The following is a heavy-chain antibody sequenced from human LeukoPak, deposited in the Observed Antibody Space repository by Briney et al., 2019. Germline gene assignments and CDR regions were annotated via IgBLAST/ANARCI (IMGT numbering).Heavy chain of an antibody. V-gene: IGHV3-33*01. CDR3: ARDETYYYDSSGPDY. Sequence: PGGSLRLSCAASGFTFSSYGMHWVRQAPGKGLEWVAVIWYDGSNKYYADSVKGRFTISRDNSKNTLYLQMNSLRAEDTAVYYCARDETYYYDSSGPDYWGQGTLVTVSS. CDR2: IWYDGSNK. CDR1: GFTFSSYG. D-gene: IGHD3-22*01. J-gene: IGHJ4*02.